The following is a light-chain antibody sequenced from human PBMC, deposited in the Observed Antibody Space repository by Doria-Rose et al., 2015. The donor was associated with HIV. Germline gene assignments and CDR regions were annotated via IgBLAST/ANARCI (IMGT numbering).Light chain of an antibody. CDR3: HHYGTSWT. J-gene: IGKJ1*01. CDR1: QSFSSTY. Sequence: TQPPGTLSLSPGERATLSCRASQSFSSTYLAWYQQKPGQAPSLLIYDGSTRATGIPDRFSASGSGTDFTLTINRLELEDFALYYCHHYGTSWTFGQGTKVEI. V-gene: IGKV3-20*01. CDR2: DGS.